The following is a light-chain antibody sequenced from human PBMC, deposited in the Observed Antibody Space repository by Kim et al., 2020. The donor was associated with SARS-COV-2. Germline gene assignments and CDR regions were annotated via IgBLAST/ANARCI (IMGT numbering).Light chain of an antibody. J-gene: IGKJ1*01. V-gene: IGKV3-15*01. Sequence: EVVLTQSPATLSVSPGERATLSCRASQSIKSNLAWYQQIPGQPPRLLIYVASIRATGIPARFSGSGSGTEFTLTISSLQSEDFAVYYCQQYNNWPETFGQGTKVDIK. CDR1: QSIKSN. CDR3: QQYNNWPET. CDR2: VAS.